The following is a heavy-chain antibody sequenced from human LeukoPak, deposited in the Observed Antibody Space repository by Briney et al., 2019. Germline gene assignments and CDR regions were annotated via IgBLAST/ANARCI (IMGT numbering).Heavy chain of an antibody. D-gene: IGHD2-2*01. CDR3: ARTYCSSTSCYLFHFDY. CDR1: GGSISGYY. Sequence: PSETLSLTCTVSGGSISGYYWSWIRQPPGKGLEWIGYIYYSGRTNYSPSLESRVTISVDTSRSQFSLQLSSVTAADTAVYYCARTYCSSTSCYLFHFDYWGQEILVTVSS. V-gene: IGHV4-59*01. J-gene: IGHJ4*02. CDR2: IYYSGRT.